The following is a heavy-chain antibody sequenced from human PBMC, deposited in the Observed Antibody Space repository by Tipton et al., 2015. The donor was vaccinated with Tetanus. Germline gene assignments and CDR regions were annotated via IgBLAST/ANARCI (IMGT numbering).Heavy chain of an antibody. CDR3: ARDRGRPATFEY. CDR1: GFTVSSNY. CDR2: INQEGSEK. V-gene: IGHV3-7*01. D-gene: IGHD3-10*01. Sequence: QLVQSGGGLIQPGGSLRLSCAASGFTVSSNYMSWVRQAPGKGLERVATINQEGSEKYYVDSVEGRFTISRDNAKNSLYLQMNSLRAEDTAVYYCARDRGRPATFEYWGQGILVTVSS. J-gene: IGHJ4*02.